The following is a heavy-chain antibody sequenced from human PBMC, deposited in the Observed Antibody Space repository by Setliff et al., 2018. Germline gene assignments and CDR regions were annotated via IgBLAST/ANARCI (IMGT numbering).Heavy chain of an antibody. D-gene: IGHD3-10*01. CDR3: ARDGVFYAMDV. CDR1: GFSFSYYY. Sequence: RGESLKISCAASGFSFSYYYMSWVRQAPGKGLEWLSKISGDGITIYYADSVRGRFTISRDNAKDSLYLQMNSLRAEDTALYYCARDGVFYAMDVWGRGTTVTVSS. V-gene: IGHV3-11*04. J-gene: IGHJ6*02. CDR2: ISGDGITI.